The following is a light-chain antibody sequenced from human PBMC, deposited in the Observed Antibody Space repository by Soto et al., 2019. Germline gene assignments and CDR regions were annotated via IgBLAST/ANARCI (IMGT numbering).Light chain of an antibody. CDR1: QSVTNTY. CDR2: GSS. J-gene: IGKJ5*01. CDR3: QQYGSSPIT. V-gene: IGKV3-20*01. Sequence: EIVLTQSPGTLSLSPGERATLSCRASQSVTNTYLARYQQKPGQAPRLLISGSSTRATGIPDRFSGSGSGTDFTLTISRLEPEDFAVYYCQQYGSSPITFGQGTRLEIK.